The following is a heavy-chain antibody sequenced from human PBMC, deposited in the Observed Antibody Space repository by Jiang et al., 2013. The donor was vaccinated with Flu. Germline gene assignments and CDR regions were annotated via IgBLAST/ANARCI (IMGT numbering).Heavy chain of an antibody. Sequence: SGAEVKKPGSSVKVSCKASGGTFSSYAISWVRQAPGQGLEWMGRIIPILGIANYAQKFQGRVTITADKSTSTAYMELSSLRSEDTAVYYCARGNYYGSGSYADYWGQGTLVTVSS. V-gene: IGHV1-69*04. CDR3: ARGNYYGSGSYADY. CDR2: IIPILGIA. CDR1: GGTFSSYA. D-gene: IGHD3-10*01. J-gene: IGHJ4*02.